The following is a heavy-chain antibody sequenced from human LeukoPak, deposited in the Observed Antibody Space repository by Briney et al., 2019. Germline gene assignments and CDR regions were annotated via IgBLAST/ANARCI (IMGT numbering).Heavy chain of an antibody. CDR2: IYYSGST. Sequence: PSETLSLTCTVSGGSISSGGYYWSWIRQHPGKGLEWIGYIYYSGSTYYNPSLKSRVTISVDTSKNQFSLKLSSVTAADTAVYYCARERVGATMADYWGQGTLVTVSS. CDR1: GGSISSGGYY. V-gene: IGHV4-31*03. CDR3: ARERVGATMADY. J-gene: IGHJ4*02. D-gene: IGHD1-26*01.